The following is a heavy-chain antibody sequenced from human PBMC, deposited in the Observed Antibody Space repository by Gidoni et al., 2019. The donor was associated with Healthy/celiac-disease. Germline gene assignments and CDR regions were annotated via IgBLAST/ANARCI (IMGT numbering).Heavy chain of an antibody. CDR2: IYYSGST. V-gene: IGHV4-59*01. CDR3: ASWGGGSYSDY. Sequence: QVQLQESGPGLVKPSETLSPTCTVSGGSISSYYWSWIRQPPGKGLEWIGYIYYSGSTNYNPSLKSRVTISVDTSKNQFSLKLSSVTAADTAVYYCASWGGGSYSDYWGQGTLVTVSS. D-gene: IGHD1-26*01. J-gene: IGHJ4*02. CDR1: GGSISSYY.